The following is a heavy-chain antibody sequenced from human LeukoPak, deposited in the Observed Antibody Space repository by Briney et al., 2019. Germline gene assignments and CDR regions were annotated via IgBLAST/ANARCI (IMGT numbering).Heavy chain of an antibody. CDR3: AGTYYYDSSGSVASDWFDP. Sequence: ASVKVSCKASGYTSTSYYMHWVRQAPGQGLEWMGIINPSGGSTSYAQKFQGRVTMTRDMSTSTVYMELSSLRSEDTAVYYCAGTYYYDSSGSVASDWFDPWGQGTLVTVSS. J-gene: IGHJ5*02. D-gene: IGHD3-22*01. V-gene: IGHV1-46*01. CDR1: GYTSTSYY. CDR2: INPSGGST.